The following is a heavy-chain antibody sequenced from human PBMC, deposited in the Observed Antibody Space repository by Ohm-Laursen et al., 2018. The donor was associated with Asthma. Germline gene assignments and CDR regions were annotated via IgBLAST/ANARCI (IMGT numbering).Heavy chain of an antibody. Sequence: SETLSLTCIVSGDSMSRENWWRWIRQHPGKGLEWIGYIYYSGSTYYNPSLKSRVTISVDTSKNQFSLKLSSVTAADTAVYYCARETDLTNNWFDLWGQGTVVTVSS. CDR3: ARETDLTNNWFDL. D-gene: IGHD1/OR15-1a*01. CDR1: GDSMSRENW. J-gene: IGHJ5*02. V-gene: IGHV4-31*03. CDR2: IYYSGST.